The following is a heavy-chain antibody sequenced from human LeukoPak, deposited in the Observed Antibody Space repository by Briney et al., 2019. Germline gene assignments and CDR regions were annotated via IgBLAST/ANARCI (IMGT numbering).Heavy chain of an antibody. V-gene: IGHV4-34*01. D-gene: IGHD1-26*01. J-gene: IGHJ6*03. CDR3: ARSGDYYYYMDV. CDR2: INHSGST. Sequence: SETLSLTCTVSGGSISSYYWSWIRQPPGKGLEWIGEINHSGSTNYNPSLKSRVTISVDTSKNQFSLKLSSVTAADTAVYYCARSGDYYYYMDVWGKGTTVTVSS. CDR1: GGSISSYY.